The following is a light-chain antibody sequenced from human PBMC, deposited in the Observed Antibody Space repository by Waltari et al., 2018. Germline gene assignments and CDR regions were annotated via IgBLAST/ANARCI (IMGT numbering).Light chain of an antibody. J-gene: IGLJ2*01. CDR2: EVS. CDR1: TSDVGGDTY. Sequence: QSALPQPASVSGSPGQSITISCPGTTSDVGGDTYFSWYQQHPGKAPKLMIYEVSNRPSGVSNRFSGSKSGNTASLTISGLQAEDEADYYCSSYTSSSVVFGGGTKLTVL. CDR3: SSYTSSSVV. V-gene: IGLV2-14*01.